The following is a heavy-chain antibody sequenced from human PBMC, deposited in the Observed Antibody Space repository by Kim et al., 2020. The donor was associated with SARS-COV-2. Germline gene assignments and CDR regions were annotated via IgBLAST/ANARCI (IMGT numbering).Heavy chain of an antibody. CDR3: ASGWELLPRFDY. D-gene: IGHD1-26*01. V-gene: IGHV4-59*08. Sequence: SETLSLTCTVSGGSISSYYWSWIRQPPGKGLEWIGYIYYSGSTNYNPSLKSRVTISVDTSKNQFSLKLSSVTAADTAVYYCASGWELLPRFDYWGQGTLVTDSS. CDR1: GGSISSYY. J-gene: IGHJ4*02. CDR2: IYYSGST.